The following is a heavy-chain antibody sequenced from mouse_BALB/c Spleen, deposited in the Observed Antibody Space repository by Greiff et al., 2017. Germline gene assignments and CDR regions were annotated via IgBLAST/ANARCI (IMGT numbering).Heavy chain of an antibody. J-gene: IGHJ4*01. CDR2: ISSGGSYT. V-gene: IGHV5-9-4*01. CDR3: ARDQHGAMDY. CDR1: GFTFSSYA. Sequence: EVMLMESGGGLVKPGGSLKLSCAASGFTFSSYAMSWVRQSPEKRLEWVAEISSGGSYTYYPDTVTGRFTISRDNAKNTLYLEMSSLRSEDTAMYYCARDQHGAMDYWGQGTSVTVSS.